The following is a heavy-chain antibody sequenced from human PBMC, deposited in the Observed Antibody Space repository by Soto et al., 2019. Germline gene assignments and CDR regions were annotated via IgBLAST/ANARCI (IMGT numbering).Heavy chain of an antibody. CDR1: GFTFSSYA. V-gene: IGHV3-30-3*01. CDR2: ISCDGSNK. D-gene: IGHD3-22*01. J-gene: IGHJ4*02. CDR3: ARESDSSGYYYPGDFDY. Sequence: PGGSLRLSCAASGFTFSSYAMHWVRQAPGKGLEWVAVISCDGSNKYYADSVKGRFTISRDNSKNTLYLQMNSLRAEDTAVYYCARESDSSGYYYPGDFDYWGQGTLVTVSS.